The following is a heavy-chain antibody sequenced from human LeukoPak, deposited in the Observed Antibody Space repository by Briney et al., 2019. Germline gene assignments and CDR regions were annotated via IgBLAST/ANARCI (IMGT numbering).Heavy chain of an antibody. Sequence: GASVKVSCKASGYTFTGYYMHWVRQAPGQGLEWMGWINPNSGGTNYAQKFQGRVTITRDTSISTAYMELSRLRSDDTAVYYCARDGSKLSRFQGYWGQGTLVTVSS. CDR1: GYTFTGYY. J-gene: IGHJ4*02. D-gene: IGHD2/OR15-2a*01. CDR3: ARDGSKLSRFQGY. V-gene: IGHV1-2*02. CDR2: INPNSGGT.